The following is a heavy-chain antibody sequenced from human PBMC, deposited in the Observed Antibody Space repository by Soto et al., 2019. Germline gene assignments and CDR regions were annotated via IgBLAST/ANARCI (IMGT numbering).Heavy chain of an antibody. J-gene: IGHJ6*02. Sequence: GGSLRLSCAASGFTFSSYAMHWVRQAPGKGLEWVAVISYDGSNKYYADSVKGRFTISRHNSKNTLYLQMNSLRAEDTAVYYCARSPNLLRYFDWLSHMPLYFYYGMDVWGQGTTVTVSS. V-gene: IGHV3-30-3*01. D-gene: IGHD3-9*01. CDR3: ARSPNLLRYFDWLSHMPLYFYYGMDV. CDR2: ISYDGSNK. CDR1: GFTFSSYA.